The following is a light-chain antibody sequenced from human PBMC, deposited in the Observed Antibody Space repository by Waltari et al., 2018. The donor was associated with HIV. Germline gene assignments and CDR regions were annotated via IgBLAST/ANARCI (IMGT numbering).Light chain of an antibody. Sequence: QAVVPQEPSVTVSPGGTVTLNCTSAPGPVIIGHSANWFQQRPGQTPRPLIESSTRRHSFTPERFAAYRVDDRAALILSTVWPEDEAVYYCMLFFRSSYLFGGGTKVTVL. J-gene: IGLJ2*01. V-gene: IGLV7-43*01. CDR1: PGPVIIGHS. CDR2: SST. CDR3: MLFFRSSYL.